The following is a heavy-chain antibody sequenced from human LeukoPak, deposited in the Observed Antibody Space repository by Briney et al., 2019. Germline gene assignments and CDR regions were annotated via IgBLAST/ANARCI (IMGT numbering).Heavy chain of an antibody. CDR3: ARDPLGAFDI. J-gene: IGHJ3*02. V-gene: IGHV4-4*07. CDR2: ISTSGST. CDR1: GGSISSYY. Sequence: ASETLSLTCTVSGGSISSYYWSWIRQPPGKGLEWIGRISTSGSTDYNPSLKSRVTMSVDTSKNQFSLKLSSVTAADTAVYYCARDPLGAFDIWGQGTMVTVSS.